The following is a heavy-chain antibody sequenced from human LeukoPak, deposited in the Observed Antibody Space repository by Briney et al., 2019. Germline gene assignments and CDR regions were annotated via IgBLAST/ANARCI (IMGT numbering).Heavy chain of an antibody. J-gene: IGHJ4*02. CDR2: IKQDGSEK. CDR3: ARSPTSKGLDY. V-gene: IGHV3-7*03. CDR1: RFTFSSYW. Sequence: PGGSLRLSSAASRFTFSSYWMSWVRQAPGEGVEGVANIKQDGSEKYYVDSVKGRFTISRDNAKNSLYLQMNSLRAEDTAVYYCARSPTSKGLDYWGQGTLVTVSS.